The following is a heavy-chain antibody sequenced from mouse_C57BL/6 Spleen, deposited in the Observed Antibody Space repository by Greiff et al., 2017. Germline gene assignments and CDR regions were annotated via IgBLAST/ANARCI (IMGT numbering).Heavy chain of an antibody. V-gene: IGHV5-4*01. CDR1: GFTFSSYA. CDR2: ISDGGSYT. Sequence: DVKLVESGGGLVKPGGSLKLSCAASGFTFSSYAMSWVRQTPEKRLEWVATISDGGSYTYYPDNVKGRFTISRDNAKNNLYLQMSHLKSEDTAMYYCARESYGSSYVIFAYWGQGTLVTVSA. CDR3: ARESYGSSYVIFAY. D-gene: IGHD1-1*01. J-gene: IGHJ3*01.